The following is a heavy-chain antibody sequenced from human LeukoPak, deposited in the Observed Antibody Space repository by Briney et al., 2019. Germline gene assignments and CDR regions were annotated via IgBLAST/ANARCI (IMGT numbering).Heavy chain of an antibody. Sequence: PGGSLRLSCAASGFTFSSYSMNWVRQAPGKGLEWVSNIRGSGISTYYAESVKGRFTISRDNSKNTLYLQMNSLRAEDTAVYYCAKDTGYDLFLDYWGQGTLVTVSS. CDR3: AKDTGYDLFLDY. J-gene: IGHJ4*02. CDR2: IRGSGIST. CDR1: GFTFSSYS. D-gene: IGHD5-12*01. V-gene: IGHV3-23*01.